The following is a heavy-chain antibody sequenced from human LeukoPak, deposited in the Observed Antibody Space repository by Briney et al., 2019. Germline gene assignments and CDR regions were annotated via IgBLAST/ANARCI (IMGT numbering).Heavy chain of an antibody. CDR1: GFTFSSYS. Sequence: GGSLRLSCAASGFTFSSYSMNWVRQAPGKGLEWVSSISSSSSYIYYADSVKGRFTISRDNAKSSLYLQMNNLRVDDSAVYYCARECTAMAYDYWGQGNLVTVSS. CDR2: ISSSSSYI. CDR3: ARECTAMAYDY. V-gene: IGHV3-21*01. D-gene: IGHD5-18*01. J-gene: IGHJ4*02.